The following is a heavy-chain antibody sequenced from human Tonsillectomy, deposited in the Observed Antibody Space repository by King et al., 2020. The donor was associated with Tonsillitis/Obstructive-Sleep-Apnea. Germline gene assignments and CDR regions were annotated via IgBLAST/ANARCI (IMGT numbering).Heavy chain of an antibody. Sequence: QLQESGPGLVKPSETLSLSCTVSGGSIRIDSYYWGWIRQPPGKGLEWIGIIYYSRDTYYDPSLKSRVTISVDTSRNQFSLKLSSVTATDPAIYYCTRHLSDLHHYYYMDVWGKGTTVTVSS. CDR1: GGSIRIDSYY. CDR2: IYYSRDT. CDR3: TRHLSDLHHYYYMDV. J-gene: IGHJ6*03. V-gene: IGHV4-39*01.